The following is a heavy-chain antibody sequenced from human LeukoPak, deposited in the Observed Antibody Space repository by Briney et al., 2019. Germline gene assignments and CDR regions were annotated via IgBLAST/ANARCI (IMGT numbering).Heavy chain of an antibody. Sequence: ASVKVSCKTSGYTFSNYGLSWVRQAPGQGLEWMGWINPYNGKTEYAQNYQGRVTMTTDTATNTAYTELKSLRSDDTAVYYCARDREGYEWAIDYWGQGTLVTVSS. V-gene: IGHV1-18*04. CDR2: INPYNGKT. D-gene: IGHD5-12*01. CDR1: GYTFSNYG. J-gene: IGHJ4*02. CDR3: ARDREGYEWAIDY.